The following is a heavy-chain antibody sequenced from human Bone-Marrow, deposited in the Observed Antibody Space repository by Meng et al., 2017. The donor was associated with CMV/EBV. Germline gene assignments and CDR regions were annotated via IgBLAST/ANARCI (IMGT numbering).Heavy chain of an antibody. D-gene: IGHD1-1*01. CDR1: GYTFTSYY. CDR3: APLVQPPRPFDY. V-gene: IGHV1-46*01. CDR2: INPSGGST. J-gene: IGHJ4*02. Sequence: ASVKVSCKASGYTFTSYYMHWVRQAPGQGLEWMGIINPSGGSTSYAQKFQGRVTMTRDTSTSTVYMELSSLRSEDTAVYYCAPLVQPPRPFDYWGQGTLVTFYS.